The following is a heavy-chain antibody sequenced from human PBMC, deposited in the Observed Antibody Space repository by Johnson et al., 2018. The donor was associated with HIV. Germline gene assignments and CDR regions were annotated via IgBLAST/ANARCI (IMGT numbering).Heavy chain of an antibody. CDR3: ARRCSSSSCSHGTFDI. D-gene: IGHD2-2*01. CDR2: LYSDGRT. Sequence: VQLVESGGDLIQPGGSLRLSCAASGFTVSSTYMSWVRQAPGKGLEWLSVLYSDGRTFYADSVKGRFTISRDSSKNTLFLHMNSLSAEDTAMYYCARRCSSSSCSHGTFDIWGQGTMVTVSS. CDR1: GFTVSSTY. V-gene: IGHV3-53*01. J-gene: IGHJ3*02.